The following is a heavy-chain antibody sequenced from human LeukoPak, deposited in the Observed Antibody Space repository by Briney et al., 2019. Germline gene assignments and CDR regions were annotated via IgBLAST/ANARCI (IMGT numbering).Heavy chain of an antibody. CDR2: IYYSGST. V-gene: IGHV4-59*08. CDR1: GGSISSYY. Sequence: SETLSLTCTVSGGSISSYYWSWIRQPPGKGLEWIGYIYYSGSTNYNPSLKSRVTISVDTSKNQFSLKLSSMTAADTAVYYCARHPVAGTLDYWGQGTLVTVSS. CDR3: ARHPVAGTLDY. J-gene: IGHJ4*02. D-gene: IGHD6-19*01.